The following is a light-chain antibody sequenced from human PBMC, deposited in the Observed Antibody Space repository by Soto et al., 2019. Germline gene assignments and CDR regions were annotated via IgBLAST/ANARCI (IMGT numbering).Light chain of an antibody. J-gene: IGLJ1*01. CDR1: NSNIATNT. CDR2: TNN. V-gene: IGLV1-44*01. Sequence: QSALTQPSSASATPGQRVTTSFSVSNSNIATNTVNWYQQLPGTAPRLLIYTNNQRPSGVPQRSSRPKTRTSALLALGGHQSEDGADYYCAAWDDSLGADVFGTGTK. CDR3: AAWDDSLGADV.